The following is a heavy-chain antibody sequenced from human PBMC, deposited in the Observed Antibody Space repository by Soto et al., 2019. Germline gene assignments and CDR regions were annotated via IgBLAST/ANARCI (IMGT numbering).Heavy chain of an antibody. D-gene: IGHD5-18*01. CDR2: MNPGSGDT. Sequence: ASVKVSCKASGYIFTNNDVSWVRQATGQGLEWMGWMNPGSGDTGYAQKFQGRVTMTRNISIATAYMELSSLRADDTAIYYCARMASFGSLNWFDPWGQGTRVTSPQ. V-gene: IGHV1-8*01. J-gene: IGHJ5*02. CDR3: ARMASFGSLNWFDP. CDR1: GYIFTNND.